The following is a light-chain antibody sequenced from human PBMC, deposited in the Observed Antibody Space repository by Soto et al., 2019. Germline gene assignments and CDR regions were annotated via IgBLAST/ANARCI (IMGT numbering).Light chain of an antibody. CDR1: QDISNW. CDR3: QQYHSYSSS. J-gene: IGKJ4*01. V-gene: IGKV1-5*03. Sequence: DIQMTQSPSTLSTSLGDRVTITCRASQDISNWLAWYHQKPGKAPKLLIYKASSLEIGVPSRFSGSGSGTEFTLTISSLQPDDSGTYYCQQYHSYSSSVGGGTKVDSK. CDR2: KAS.